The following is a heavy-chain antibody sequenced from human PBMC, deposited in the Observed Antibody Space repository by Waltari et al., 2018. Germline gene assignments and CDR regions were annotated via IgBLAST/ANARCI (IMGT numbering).Heavy chain of an antibody. CDR1: GFTFSDYG. CDR3: ARISVFYYDRGSLTFLH. Sequence: QIQLVESGGGVVQPGGSLRLSSVASGFTFSDYGIHWVRQAPGKGLEWVAFMRSDGISKFYADSLKGRFTISRDDSKSTLYLQLNSLSAEDTAVYYCARISVFYYDRGSLTFLHWGRGTLLTVSS. D-gene: IGHD3-16*01. V-gene: IGHV3-30*02. J-gene: IGHJ4*02. CDR2: MRSDGISK.